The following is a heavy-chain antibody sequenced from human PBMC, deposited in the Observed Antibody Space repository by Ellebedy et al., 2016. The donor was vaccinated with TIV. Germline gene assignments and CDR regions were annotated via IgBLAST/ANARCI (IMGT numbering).Heavy chain of an antibody. J-gene: IGHJ4*02. Sequence: GGSLRLXXAASGFTFNTYVMSWIRQAPGKGPEWVSSISGGSDFTYYVDSVKGRFTISRDNSRNTLYLQMHSLRADDTAVYYCAKELTARDYWGQGTLVTVSS. D-gene: IGHD1-14*01. CDR3: AKELTARDY. CDR1: GFTFNTYV. V-gene: IGHV3-23*01. CDR2: ISGGSDFT.